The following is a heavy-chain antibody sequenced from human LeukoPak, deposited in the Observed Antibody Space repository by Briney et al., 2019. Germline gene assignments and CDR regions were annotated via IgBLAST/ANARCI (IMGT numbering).Heavy chain of an antibody. Sequence: PGGSLRLSCAASGFTFSSYSMNWVRQAPGKGLEWVSSISSSTSYTYYADSVKGRFTISRDNAKNSLYLQMNSLRAEDTAVYYCARETYTSGSSPGDYWGQGTLVTVSS. CDR1: GFTFSSYS. CDR2: ISSSTSYT. CDR3: ARETYTSGSSPGDY. D-gene: IGHD6-19*01. V-gene: IGHV3-21*01. J-gene: IGHJ4*02.